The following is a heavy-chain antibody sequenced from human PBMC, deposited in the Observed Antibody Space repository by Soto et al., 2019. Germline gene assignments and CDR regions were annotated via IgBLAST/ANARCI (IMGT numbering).Heavy chain of an antibody. D-gene: IGHD6-19*01. CDR1: GYSFTNYG. Sequence: QDQLVQSGAEVKNPGASVTVSCKASGYSFTNYGVTWVRQAPGQGLEWMGWISAFNGNTHYAQNLQGRVTMTTDASTSTAYMELTSLRSDDTAVYYCARYREVAPPVPGNTHYYYYMDVWGKGTTVTVSS. V-gene: IGHV1-18*01. CDR3: ARYREVAPPVPGNTHYYYYMDV. CDR2: ISAFNGNT. J-gene: IGHJ6*03.